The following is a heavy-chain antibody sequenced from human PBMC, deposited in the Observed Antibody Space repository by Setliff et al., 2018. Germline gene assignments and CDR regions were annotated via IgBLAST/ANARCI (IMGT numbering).Heavy chain of an antibody. CDR2: ISAYNGNT. J-gene: IGHJ3*02. Sequence: ASVKVSCKSSGYTFTSYGISWVRQAPGQGLEWMGWISAYNGNTNYAQKLQGRVTMTTDTSTSTAYMELRSLRSDDTAVYYCARAVTYYDILTGQHHYDAFDIWGQGTMVTVSS. CDR1: GYTFTSYG. V-gene: IGHV1-18*01. D-gene: IGHD3-9*01. CDR3: ARAVTYYDILTGQHHYDAFDI.